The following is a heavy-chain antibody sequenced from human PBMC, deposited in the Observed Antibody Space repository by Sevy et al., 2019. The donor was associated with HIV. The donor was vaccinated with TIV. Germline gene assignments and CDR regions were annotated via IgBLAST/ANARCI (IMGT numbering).Heavy chain of an antibody. CDR3: ASGANLPLDGFNF. CDR2: IYPGNSDT. V-gene: IGHV5-51*01. J-gene: IGHJ3*01. D-gene: IGHD1-26*01. CDR1: GYRFSNNW. Sequence: GESLKISCQGSGYRFSNNWVAWVRQKPGKGLEWMGMIYPGNSDTRYSPSFQGQVIISADKSNSTAYVQWRSLKASDTAMYYCASGANLPLDGFNFWGQGTMVTVSS.